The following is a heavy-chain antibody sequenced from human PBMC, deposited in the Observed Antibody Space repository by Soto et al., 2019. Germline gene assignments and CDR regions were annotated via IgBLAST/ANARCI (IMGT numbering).Heavy chain of an antibody. J-gene: IGHJ6*02. CDR2: ISYEGSNT. V-gene: IGHV3-30-3*01. D-gene: IGHD1-1*01. Sequence: QVRLVESGGGVVQPGRSLRLSCVASGFTFGTYAIHWVRQAPGKGLQWVALISYEGSNTYYADSVKGRFTISRDNSKNTLYLEMNPLRPEETAVYYCARVTPGNNLYYFSGLDVWGQGTSVIVSS. CDR3: ARVTPGNNLYYFSGLDV. CDR1: GFTFGTYA.